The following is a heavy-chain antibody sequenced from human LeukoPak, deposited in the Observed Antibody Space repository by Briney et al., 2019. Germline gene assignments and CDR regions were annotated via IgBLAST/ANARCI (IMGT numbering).Heavy chain of an antibody. Sequence: AGGSLRLSCAASGFTFSSYGMHWVRQAPGKGLEWVAVISYDGSNKYYADSVKGRFTISRDNSKNTLYLQMNSLRAEDTAVYYCAKDRETAMPPDAFDIWGQGTMVTVSS. CDR3: AKDRETAMPPDAFDI. CDR2: ISYDGSNK. V-gene: IGHV3-30*18. CDR1: GFTFSSYG. D-gene: IGHD5-18*01. J-gene: IGHJ3*02.